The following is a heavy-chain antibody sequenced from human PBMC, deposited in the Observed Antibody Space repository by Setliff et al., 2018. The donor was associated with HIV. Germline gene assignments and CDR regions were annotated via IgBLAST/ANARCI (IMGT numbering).Heavy chain of an antibody. Sequence: PSETLSLTCTVSGGSISSYSWSWIRQPPGKGLEWIGYIYTSGSTNYNPSLKSRVTISVDTSENQFSLKLTSVTAADTAMYYCTTSDYDYVWGTTKGAFDIWGQGTMVTVS. CDR2: IYTSGST. J-gene: IGHJ3*02. CDR1: GGSISSYS. V-gene: IGHV4-4*08. CDR3: TTSDYDYVWGTTKGAFDI. D-gene: IGHD3-16*01.